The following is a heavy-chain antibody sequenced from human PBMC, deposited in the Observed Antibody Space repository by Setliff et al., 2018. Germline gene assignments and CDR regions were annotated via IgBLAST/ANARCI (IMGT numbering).Heavy chain of an antibody. Sequence: EGSLRLSCAASGFIFSTYWMSWVRQAPGKGLEWVANIKQDGSDKYYVDSVKGRFTISRDNAKNSLYLQMNRLRAEDTAVYYCTRDWGGVGATNAFDIWGQGTMVTVSS. J-gene: IGHJ3*02. CDR2: IKQDGSDK. CDR1: GFIFSTYW. V-gene: IGHV3-7*01. CDR3: TRDWGGVGATNAFDI. D-gene: IGHD1-26*01.